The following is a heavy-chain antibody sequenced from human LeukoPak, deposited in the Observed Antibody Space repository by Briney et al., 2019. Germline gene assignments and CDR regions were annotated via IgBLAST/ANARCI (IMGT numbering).Heavy chain of an antibody. Sequence: SETLSLTCAVYGGSFSGYYWSWIRQPPGKGLEWIGEIDHSGSTNYNPSLKSRVTISVDTSKNQFSLKLSSVTAADTAVYYCARKGSGYYYVWFDHWGQGTLVTVSS. CDR2: IDHSGST. CDR1: GGSFSGYY. CDR3: ARKGSGYYYVWFDH. D-gene: IGHD3-22*01. V-gene: IGHV4-34*01. J-gene: IGHJ5*02.